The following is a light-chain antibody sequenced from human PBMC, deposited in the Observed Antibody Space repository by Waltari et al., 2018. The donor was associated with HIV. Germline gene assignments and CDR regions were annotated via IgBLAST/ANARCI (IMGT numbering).Light chain of an antibody. Sequence: QSALTQPASVSGSPGQSITISCTGTSSDVGSYNLVSWYQQHPGKAPKFMIYAVSKRPSGFSNRFSGSKSGNTASLTISGLQAEDEADYYCCSYAGSSTPHVVFGGGTKLTVL. V-gene: IGLV2-23*02. CDR2: AVS. CDR1: SSDVGSYNL. CDR3: CSYAGSSTPHVV. J-gene: IGLJ2*01.